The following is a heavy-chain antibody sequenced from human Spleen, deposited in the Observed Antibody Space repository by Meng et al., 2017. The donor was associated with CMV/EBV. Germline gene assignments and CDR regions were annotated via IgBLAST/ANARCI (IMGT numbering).Heavy chain of an antibody. D-gene: IGHD2-21*01. CDR2: IRSKAYGGTT. CDR1: GFTFNTYP. V-gene: IGHV3-49*04. J-gene: IGHJ4*02. CDR3: TRAHGIVVVIAPWYYFDY. Sequence: GGSLRLSCAASGFTFNTYPIHWVRQAPGKGLERVGFIRSKAYGGTTEYASSVKGRFTISRDDSKSIAYLQMNSLKTEDTAVYYCTRAHGIVVVIAPWYYFDYWGQGTLVTVSS.